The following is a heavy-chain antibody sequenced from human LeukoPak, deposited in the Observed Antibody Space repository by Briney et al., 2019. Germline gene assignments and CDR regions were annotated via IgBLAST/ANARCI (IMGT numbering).Heavy chain of an antibody. CDR1: GGSISSSSYY. V-gene: IGHV4-39*07. Sequence: SETLSLTCTVSGGSISSSSYYWGWIRQPPGKGLEWIGSIYYSGSTYYNPSLKSRVTISVDTSKNQFSLKLSSVTAADTAVYYCARAPRHYYDSSGYYVGWFDPWGQGTLVTVSS. D-gene: IGHD3-22*01. CDR2: IYYSGST. CDR3: ARAPRHYYDSSGYYVGWFDP. J-gene: IGHJ5*02.